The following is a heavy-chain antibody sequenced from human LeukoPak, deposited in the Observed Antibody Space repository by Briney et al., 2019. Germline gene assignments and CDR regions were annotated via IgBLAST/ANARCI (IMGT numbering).Heavy chain of an antibody. J-gene: IGHJ4*02. CDR1: GFTFSSYA. CDR3: ARGFEYDYYDRGNY. Sequence: GGSLRLSCAASGFTFSSYAMHWVRQAPGKGLEWVAVISYDGSNKYYADSVKGRFTISRDNSKNTLYLQMNSLRAEDTAVYYCARGFEYDYYDRGNYWGQGTLITVSS. V-gene: IGHV3-30-3*01. CDR2: ISYDGSNK. D-gene: IGHD3-22*01.